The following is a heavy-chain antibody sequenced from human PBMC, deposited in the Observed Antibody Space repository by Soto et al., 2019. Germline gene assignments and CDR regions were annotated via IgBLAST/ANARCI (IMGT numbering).Heavy chain of an antibody. CDR1: GGSISSGGYY. CDR2: IYYSGST. Sequence: PSETLSLTCTVSGGSISSGGYYWSWIRQHPGKGLEWIGYIYYSGSTNYNPSLKSRVTISVDTSKNQFSLKLSSVTAADTAVYYCARGLGYKQSVAGSWGQGTLVTVSS. J-gene: IGHJ4*02. CDR3: ARGLGYKQSVAGS. D-gene: IGHD6-19*01. V-gene: IGHV4-61*08.